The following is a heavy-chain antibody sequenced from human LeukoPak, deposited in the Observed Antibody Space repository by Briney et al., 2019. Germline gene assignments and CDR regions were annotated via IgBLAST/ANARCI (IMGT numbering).Heavy chain of an antibody. CDR3: ARDAGVVVVPAAPIL. V-gene: IGHV1-18*01. CDR2: ISAYNGNT. D-gene: IGHD2-2*01. Sequence: EASVNVSCKTSGYSFTTSGISWARQAPGQGLEWMGWISAYNGNTNYTQKLQGRVTMTTDTSTSTAYMELRSLRSDDTAVYYCARDAGVVVVPAAPILWGQGTLVTVSS. CDR1: GYSFTTSG. J-gene: IGHJ4*02.